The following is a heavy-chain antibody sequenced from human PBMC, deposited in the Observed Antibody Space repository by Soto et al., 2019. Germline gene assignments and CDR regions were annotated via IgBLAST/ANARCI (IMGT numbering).Heavy chain of an antibody. Sequence: QVQLVESGGGVVQPGRSLRLSCAASGFTFSSYGMHWVRQAPGKGLEWVAVIWYDGSNKYYADSVKGRFTISRDNSKNTLYLQMNSLRAEDTAVYYCAREPPDGSGRMDVWGQGTTVTXXS. CDR2: IWYDGSNK. D-gene: IGHD3-10*01. V-gene: IGHV3-33*01. CDR3: AREPPDGSGRMDV. J-gene: IGHJ6*02. CDR1: GFTFSSYG.